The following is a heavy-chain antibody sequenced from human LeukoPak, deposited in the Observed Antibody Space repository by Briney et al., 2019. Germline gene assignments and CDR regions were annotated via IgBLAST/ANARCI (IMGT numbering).Heavy chain of an antibody. Sequence: SETLSLTCTVSGYSISSGYYWGWIRQPPGKGLEWIGSIYHSGSTYYNPSLKSRVTISVGTSKNQFSLKLSSVTAADTAVYYCTRGVEDWGSESGYWGQGTLVTVSP. CDR1: GYSISSGYY. CDR2: IYHSGST. D-gene: IGHD7-27*01. CDR3: TRGVEDWGSESGY. J-gene: IGHJ4*02. V-gene: IGHV4-38-2*02.